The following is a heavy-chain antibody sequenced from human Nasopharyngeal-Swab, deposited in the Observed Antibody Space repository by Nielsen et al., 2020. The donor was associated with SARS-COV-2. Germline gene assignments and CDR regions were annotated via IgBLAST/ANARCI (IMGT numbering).Heavy chain of an antibody. D-gene: IGHD2-15*01. J-gene: IGHJ6*02. Sequence: GGSLRLSCAASGFTFSSYDMHWVRQATGKGLEWVSAIGTAGDTYYPGSVKGRFTISRENAKNSLYLQMNSLRAGDTAVYYCASSTTHYYYYGMDVWGQGTTVTVSS. CDR2: IGTAGDT. V-gene: IGHV3-13*01. CDR3: ASSTTHYYYYGMDV. CDR1: GFTFSSYD.